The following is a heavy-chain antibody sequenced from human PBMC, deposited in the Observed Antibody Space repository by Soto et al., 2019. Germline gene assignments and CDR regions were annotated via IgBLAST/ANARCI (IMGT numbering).Heavy chain of an antibody. J-gene: IGHJ3*02. V-gene: IGHV3-74*01. Sequence: EVQLVESGGGLVQPGGSLRLSCAASGFTFSSYWMHWVRQAPGKGLGWVSRINSDGSSTSYADSVKVRFTISRDNARNTLYLHRTSLRADDTAVYYCARDLSTLFYGDPDAVDIWGQGAMVTGSS. CDR1: GFTFSSYW. CDR2: INSDGSST. CDR3: ARDLSTLFYGDPDAVDI. D-gene: IGHD2-2*01.